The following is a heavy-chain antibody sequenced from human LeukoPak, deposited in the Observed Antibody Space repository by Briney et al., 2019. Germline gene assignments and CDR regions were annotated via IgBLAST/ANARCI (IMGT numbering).Heavy chain of an antibody. CDR3: ARVPPGIAVAGTIGAFDI. CDR2: TYYRSKWYN. D-gene: IGHD6-19*01. CDR1: GDSVSSNSAA. V-gene: IGHV6-1*01. J-gene: IGHJ3*02. Sequence: SQTLSLTCAISGDSVSSNSAAWNWIRQSPSRGLEWLGRTYYRSKWYNDYAVSVKSRITINPDTSKNQFSLQLNSVTPEDTAVYYCARVPPGIAVAGTIGAFDIWGQGTMVTVSS.